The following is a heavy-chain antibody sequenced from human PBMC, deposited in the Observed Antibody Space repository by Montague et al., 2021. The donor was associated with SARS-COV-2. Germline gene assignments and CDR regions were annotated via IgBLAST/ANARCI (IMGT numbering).Heavy chain of an antibody. V-gene: IGHV4-34*01. J-gene: IGHJ4*02. CDR2: IDHTGRS. CDR1: GDSFSDYD. D-gene: IGHD3-3*01. Sequence: SETLSLTCGVSGDSFSDYDWTLIRRPPGKGLEWLGEIDHTGRSNYNPSLKSRVTISVDTSKNQFSLKLSSVTAADTAVYYCARADFWSGYLYFDYWGQGTLVTVSS. CDR3: ARADFWSGYLYFDY.